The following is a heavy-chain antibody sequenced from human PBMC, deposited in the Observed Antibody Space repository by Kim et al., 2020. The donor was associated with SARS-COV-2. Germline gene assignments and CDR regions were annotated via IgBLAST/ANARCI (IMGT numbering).Heavy chain of an antibody. D-gene: IGHD2-15*01. CDR3: ARGYCSGGSCYLGNWFDP. CDR2: IYTSGST. J-gene: IGHJ5*02. Sequence: SETLSLTCTVSGGSISSGSYYWSWIRQPAGKGLEWIGRIYTSGSTNYNPSLKSRVTISVDTSKNQFSLKLSSVTAADTAVYYCARGYCSGGSCYLGNWFDPWGQGTLVTVSS. CDR1: GGSISSGSYY. V-gene: IGHV4-61*02.